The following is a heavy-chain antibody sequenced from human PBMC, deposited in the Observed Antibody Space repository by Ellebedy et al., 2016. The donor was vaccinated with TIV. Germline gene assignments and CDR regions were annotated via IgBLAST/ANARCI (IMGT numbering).Heavy chain of an antibody. Sequence: GESLKISCAASGFIVSRNYMNWVRQAPGKGLEWVSVIYTVGDTYYTDSVMGRFTVTRDNSKNTLYLQMNSLRAEDTAMYYCATDPDGVYGDTSAYWGRGTLVTVSS. CDR2: IYTVGDT. V-gene: IGHV3-53*01. D-gene: IGHD4-17*01. CDR3: ATDPDGVYGDTSAY. J-gene: IGHJ4*02. CDR1: GFIVSRNY.